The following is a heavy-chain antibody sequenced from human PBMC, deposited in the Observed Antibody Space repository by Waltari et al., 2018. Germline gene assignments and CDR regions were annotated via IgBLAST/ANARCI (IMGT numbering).Heavy chain of an antibody. D-gene: IGHD1-20*01. V-gene: IGHV3-23*01. CDR2: ISVSDAT. J-gene: IGHJ4*02. CDR3: ATPFYNWDDPLHS. CDR1: GTSFSPAA. Sequence: EVQLLESGGCLVRPGGSMNPSRSFPGTSFSPAAINWSRLAPGTGMGWVSGISVSDATYYADSVKGRFTISRDTSKNTVFLQMNGLRAEDTAVYYCATPFYNWDDPLHSWGQGTLVTVSS.